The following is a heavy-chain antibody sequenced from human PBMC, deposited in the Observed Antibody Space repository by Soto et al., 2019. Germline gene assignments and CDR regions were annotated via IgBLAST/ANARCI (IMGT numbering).Heavy chain of an antibody. CDR3: ARQLRELPSRPLDY. D-gene: IGHD3-16*01. V-gene: IGHV4-34*01. CDR2: INHSRST. J-gene: IGHJ4*02. Sequence: QVQLQQWGAGLLKPSETLSLTCAVYGGSFRGYYWNWIRQPPGKGLEWIGEINHSRSTNYNPSLKSRVTISVDTSKNQISLRVNSVTAADTAVYYCARQLRELPSRPLDYWGRGTPVTVSS. CDR1: GGSFRGYY.